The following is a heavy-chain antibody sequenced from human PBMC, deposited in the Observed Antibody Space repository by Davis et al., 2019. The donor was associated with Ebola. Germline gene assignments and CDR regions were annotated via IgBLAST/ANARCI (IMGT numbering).Heavy chain of an antibody. CDR3: ASMGYSSSWHVY. V-gene: IGHV3-72*01. J-gene: IGHJ4*02. Sequence: GESLKISCAASGFTFSDHYMDWVRQAPGEGLEWVGRIRNRVYGSTTEYAASVKGRFIISRDDSKNSLYLQMNSLRAEDTAVYYCASMGYSSSWHVYWGQGTLVTVSS. CDR2: IRNRVYGSTT. CDR1: GFTFSDHY. D-gene: IGHD6-13*01.